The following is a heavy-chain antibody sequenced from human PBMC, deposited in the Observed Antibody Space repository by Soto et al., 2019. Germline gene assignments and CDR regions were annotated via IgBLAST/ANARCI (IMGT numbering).Heavy chain of an antibody. D-gene: IGHD1-26*01. V-gene: IGHV1-18*04. CDR3: AGVGAEGVWFDP. CDR1: GYTFTSYG. J-gene: IGHJ5*02. CDR2: ISAYNGNT. Sequence: XSVKVSCKAAGYTFTSYGISWGRQAPGQGLEWMGWISAYNGNTNYAQKLQGRVTMTTDTSTSTAYMELRSLRSDDTAVYYCAGVGAEGVWFDPWGQGTLVTVSS.